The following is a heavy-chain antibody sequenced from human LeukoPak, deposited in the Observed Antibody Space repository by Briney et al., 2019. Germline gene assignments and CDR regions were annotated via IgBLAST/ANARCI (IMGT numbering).Heavy chain of an antibody. D-gene: IGHD3-9*01. CDR3: ARVNDILTGYYRYYYMDV. CDR1: GDTLTELS. J-gene: IGHJ6*03. Sequence: GASVKVSCKVSGDTLTELSMHWVRQAPGKGLEWMGGFDPEDGETIFAQKFQGRVTTTEDTSTDTAYMELSSLRSEDTAVYYCARVNDILTGYYRYYYMDVWGKGTTVTISS. CDR2: FDPEDGET. V-gene: IGHV1-24*01.